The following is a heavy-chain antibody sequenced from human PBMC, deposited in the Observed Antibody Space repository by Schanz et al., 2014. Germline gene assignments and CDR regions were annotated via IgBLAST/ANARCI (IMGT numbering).Heavy chain of an antibody. V-gene: IGHV1-69*09. Sequence: QVQLLQSGAEVKKPGASMKVSCKASGGTFSSYSISWVRQAPGQGLEWMGRIIPILGIANYAQKFQGRVTITADRSTSTAYMKLSSLRSEDTAVYYCARGYGDSPTDFWGQGTLVTVSS. CDR1: GGTFSSYS. J-gene: IGHJ4*02. CDR2: IIPILGIA. CDR3: ARGYGDSPTDF. D-gene: IGHD4-17*01.